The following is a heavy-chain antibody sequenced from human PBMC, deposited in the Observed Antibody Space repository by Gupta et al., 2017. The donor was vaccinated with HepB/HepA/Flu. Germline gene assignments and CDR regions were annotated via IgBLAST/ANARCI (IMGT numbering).Heavy chain of an antibody. D-gene: IGHD6-13*01. Sequence: EVQLVESGGGLVQPGWSLRLSCAASGFTFDDYAKHWVRQAPGKGLAWVSGISGNSGSIGYADSVEGRFTISRDNAKNSLYLQMNSLRAEGPALYYCATSPWDSSSWDTYLYFDLWGRGTLVTVSS. V-gene: IGHV3-9*01. J-gene: IGHJ2*01. CDR3: ATSPWDSSSWDTYLYFDL. CDR2: ISGNSGSI. CDR1: GFTFDDYA.